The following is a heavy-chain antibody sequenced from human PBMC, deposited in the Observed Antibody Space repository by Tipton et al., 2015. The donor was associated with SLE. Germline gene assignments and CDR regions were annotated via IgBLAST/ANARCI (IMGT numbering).Heavy chain of an antibody. J-gene: IGHJ6*02. CDR3: ARGAATWDSSSCSTGYYYSGMDV. Sequence: TLSLTCAVYGGSFSGYYWSWIRQPPGKGLEWIGEINHSGSTNYNPSLKSRVTMSVDTSKNHFSLKLSSVTAADTAVYYCARGAATWDSSSCSTGYYYSGMDVWGQGTTVPVSS. CDR2: INHSGST. D-gene: IGHD6-13*01. V-gene: IGHV4-34*01. CDR1: GGSFSGYY.